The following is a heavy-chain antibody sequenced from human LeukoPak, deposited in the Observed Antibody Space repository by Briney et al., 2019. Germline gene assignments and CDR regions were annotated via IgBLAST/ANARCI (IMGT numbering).Heavy chain of an antibody. V-gene: IGHV4-59*11. D-gene: IGHD3-22*01. CDR1: GGSISSHY. Sequence: SETLSLTCTVSGGSISSHYWSWIRQPPGKGLEWIGYIYYSGSTNYNPSLKSRVTISVDTSKNQFSLKLSSVTAADTAVYYCARSIYDSSGYLYYYYMDVWGKGTTVTVSS. J-gene: IGHJ6*03. CDR3: ARSIYDSSGYLYYYYMDV. CDR2: IYYSGST.